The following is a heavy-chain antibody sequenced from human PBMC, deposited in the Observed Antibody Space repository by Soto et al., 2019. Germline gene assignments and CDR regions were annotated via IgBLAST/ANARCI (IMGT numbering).Heavy chain of an antibody. D-gene: IGHD3-22*01. Sequence: SETLSLTCTVSGGSISSYYWSWIRQPPGKGLEWIGYIYYSGSTNYNPSLKSRVTISVDTSKNQFSLKLSSVTAADTAVYYCARGPPLYYYDSSGYRPGFDPWGQGTLVTVSS. CDR3: ARGPPLYYYDSSGYRPGFDP. CDR2: IYYSGST. CDR1: GGSISSYY. V-gene: IGHV4-59*01. J-gene: IGHJ5*02.